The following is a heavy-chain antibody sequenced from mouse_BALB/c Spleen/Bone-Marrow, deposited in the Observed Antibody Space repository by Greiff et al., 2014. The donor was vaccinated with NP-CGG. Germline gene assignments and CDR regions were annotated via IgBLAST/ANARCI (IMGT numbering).Heavy chain of an antibody. D-gene: IGHD4-1*01. CDR1: GFSLTGYG. J-gene: IGHJ3*01. CDR3: ARAPNWDGGAWFAY. Sequence: QVQLKESGPGLVAPSQSLSITCTVSGFSLTGYGVNWVRQPPGKGLEWLGIFWDDGSIDYNSAFKSRLSISKDNSKSQVFLKMNSLQTDDTXRYYCARAPNWDGGAWFAYWGQGTLVTVSA. V-gene: IGHV2-6-7*01. CDR2: FWDDGSI.